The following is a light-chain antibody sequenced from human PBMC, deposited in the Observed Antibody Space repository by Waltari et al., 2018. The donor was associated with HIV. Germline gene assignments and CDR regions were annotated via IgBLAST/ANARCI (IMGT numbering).Light chain of an antibody. CDR1: QSVLYSSNNNNY. V-gene: IGKV4-1*01. CDR2: WAS. CDR3: QQYYSTPLT. Sequence: DIVMTQSPDSLVVSLGERATIHCKSSQSVLYSSNNNNYLAWYQQKLGQPPKLLIYWASTRESGVPDRFSGSGSGTDFTLTISSLQAEDVAVYYCQQYYSTPLTFGQGTKVEIK. J-gene: IGKJ1*01.